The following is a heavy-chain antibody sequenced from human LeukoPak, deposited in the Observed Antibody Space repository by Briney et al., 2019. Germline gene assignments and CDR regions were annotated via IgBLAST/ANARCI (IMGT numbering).Heavy chain of an antibody. Sequence: PSETLSLTCTVSGGSISSYYWGWIRQPPGKGLEWIGYIYYSGSTNYNPSLKSRVTISVDTSKNQFSLKLSSVTAADTAVYYCARAIYGRVPWYFDYWGQGTLVTVSS. CDR1: GGSISSYY. CDR3: ARAIYGRVPWYFDY. D-gene: IGHD2/OR15-2a*01. CDR2: IYYSGST. J-gene: IGHJ4*02. V-gene: IGHV4-59*01.